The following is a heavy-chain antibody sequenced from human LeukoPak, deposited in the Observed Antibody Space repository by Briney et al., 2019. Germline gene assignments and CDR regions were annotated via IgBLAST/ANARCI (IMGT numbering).Heavy chain of an antibody. Sequence: PGRSLRLSCAASGFTFDDYAMHWVRQAPGKGLEWVSGISWNSGSIGYADSVKGRFTISRDNAKNSLYLQMNSLRAEDTALYYCAKAHATTIFRADAFDIWGQGTMVTVSS. CDR3: AKAHATTIFRADAFDI. D-gene: IGHD3-3*02. V-gene: IGHV3-9*01. CDR2: ISWNSGSI. CDR1: GFTFDDYA. J-gene: IGHJ3*02.